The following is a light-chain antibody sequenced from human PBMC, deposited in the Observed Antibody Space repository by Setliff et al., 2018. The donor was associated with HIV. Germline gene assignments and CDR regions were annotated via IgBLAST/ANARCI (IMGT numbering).Light chain of an antibody. V-gene: IGLV6-57*03. CDR3: HTSENNNQL. CDR2: END. Sequence: NFMLTQPHSVSESPGKTVTISCTRNTGSIASNYVQWYQQRPGSAPNTVIFENDQRPSGVPNRFSGSIYTSSNSASLTISRLETEDEGDYYCHTSENNNQLFGGGTKVTV. CDR1: TGSIASNY. J-gene: IGLJ3*02.